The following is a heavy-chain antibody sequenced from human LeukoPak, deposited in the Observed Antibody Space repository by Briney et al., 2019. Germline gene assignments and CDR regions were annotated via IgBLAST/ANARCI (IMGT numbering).Heavy chain of an antibody. J-gene: IGHJ4*02. V-gene: IGHV4-59*08. CDR3: ARLYYYDSSGYYPSMTD. CDR2: IYYSGST. CDR1: GGSISSYY. D-gene: IGHD3-22*01. Sequence: SETLSLTCTVSGGSISSYYWSWIRQPPGKGLEWIGYIYYSGSTNYNPSLKSRVTISVDTPKNQFSLKLSSVTAADTAVYYCARLYYYDSSGYYPSMTDWGQGTLVTVSS.